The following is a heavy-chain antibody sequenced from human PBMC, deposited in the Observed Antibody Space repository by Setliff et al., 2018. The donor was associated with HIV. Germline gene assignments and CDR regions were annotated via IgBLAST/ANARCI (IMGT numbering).Heavy chain of an antibody. Sequence: ASVKVSCKASGGTFSTNAVSWVRQAPGQGLEWMGGIIPLLSKANYAQKFQGRVTISADESTSTVYMELSSLRFGDTAVYYCARGGVCTSTGCGGIYDYGMDLWSQGTTVTVSS. J-gene: IGHJ6*02. CDR2: IIPLLSKA. V-gene: IGHV1-69*10. CDR3: ARGGVCTSTGCGGIYDYGMDL. D-gene: IGHD2-2*01. CDR1: GGTFSTNA.